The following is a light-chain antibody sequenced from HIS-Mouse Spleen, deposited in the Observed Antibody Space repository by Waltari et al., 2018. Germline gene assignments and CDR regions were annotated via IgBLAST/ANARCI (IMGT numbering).Light chain of an antibody. J-gene: IGLJ2*01. CDR3: CSYAGSSTFVVV. CDR1: SSDVGSYNL. Sequence: QSALTQPASVSGSPGQSITISCTGTSSDVGSYNLVPWYQQHPGKAHKLMIYEGSKRPSGVSNRFSGSKSGNTASLTISGLQAEDEADYYCCSYAGSSTFVVVFGGGTKLTVL. V-gene: IGLV2-23*03. CDR2: EGS.